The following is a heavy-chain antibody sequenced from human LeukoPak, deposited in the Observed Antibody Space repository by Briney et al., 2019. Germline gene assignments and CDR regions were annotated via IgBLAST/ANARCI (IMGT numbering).Heavy chain of an antibody. Sequence: SQTLSLTCTVSGGSISSGGYYWSWIRQHPGKGLEWIGYIYYSGSTYYNPSLKSRVTISVDTYKNQFSLKLSSVTAAATAVYYCARAAQLVSSWFDPWGQGTLVTVSS. CDR3: ARAAQLVSSWFDP. D-gene: IGHD6-6*01. CDR1: GGSISSGGYY. V-gene: IGHV4-31*03. CDR2: IYYSGST. J-gene: IGHJ5*02.